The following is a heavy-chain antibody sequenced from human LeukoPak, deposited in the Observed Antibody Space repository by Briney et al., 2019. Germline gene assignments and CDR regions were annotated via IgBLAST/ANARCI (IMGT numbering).Heavy chain of an antibody. Sequence: GGSLRLSCAASGFTFSSYWMHWVRQAPGKGLVWVSRLDGDGSSTSYADSVRGRFTISRDNAKNAPYLQMNSLRADDTAVYYCARDHLGYNSIDYWGQGTLVTVSS. J-gene: IGHJ4*02. CDR2: LDGDGSST. CDR3: ARDHLGYNSIDY. V-gene: IGHV3-74*01. CDR1: GFTFSSYW. D-gene: IGHD5-24*01.